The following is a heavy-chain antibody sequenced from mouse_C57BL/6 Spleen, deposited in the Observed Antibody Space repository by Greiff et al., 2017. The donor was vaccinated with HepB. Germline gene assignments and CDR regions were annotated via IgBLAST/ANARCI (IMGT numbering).Heavy chain of an antibody. J-gene: IGHJ2*01. CDR2: ISSGSSTI. V-gene: IGHV5-17*01. CDR3: ARPDYYGSSDYFDD. Sequence: EVKLMESGGGLVKPGGSLKLSCAASGFTFSDYGLHWVRQAPEKGLEWVAYISSGSSTIYYADTVKGRFTISRDNAKNTLFLPMTSLRSEDTAMYYCARPDYYGSSDYFDDWGQGTTLTVSS. D-gene: IGHD1-1*01. CDR1: GFTFSDYG.